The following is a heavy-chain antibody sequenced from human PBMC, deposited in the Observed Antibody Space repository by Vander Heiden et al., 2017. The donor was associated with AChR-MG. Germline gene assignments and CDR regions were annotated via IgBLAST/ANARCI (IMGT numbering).Heavy chain of an antibody. CDR2: SYYSGST. D-gene: IGHD3-10*01. V-gene: IGHV4-30-4*01. CDR3: ARALIYLDY. J-gene: IGHJ4*02. Sequence: QVQLQESGPGLVKPSQPLSLTCTVPGGPISSVDYYWRWIRKPPGKCLEWIGYSYYSGSTYYNPSLKSRVTRSVDTSKNQFSLKLSSVTAADTAVYYCARALIYLDYWGQGTLVTVSS. CDR1: GGPISSVDYY.